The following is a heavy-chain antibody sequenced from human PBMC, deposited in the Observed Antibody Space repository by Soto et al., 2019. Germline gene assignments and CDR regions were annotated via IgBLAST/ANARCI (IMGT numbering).Heavy chain of an antibody. CDR3: AKDRARGPVAAAGNWFDP. CDR1: GFTFSSYA. J-gene: IGHJ5*02. V-gene: IGHV3-23*01. CDR2: ISGSGGST. Sequence: EVQLLESGGGLVQPGGSLRLSCAASGFTFSSYAMSWVRQAPGKGLEWVSAISGSGGSTYYADSVKGRFTISRDNSKNTLYLQMNSLRAEDTAVYYCAKDRARGPVAAAGNWFDPWGQETLVTVSS. D-gene: IGHD6-13*01.